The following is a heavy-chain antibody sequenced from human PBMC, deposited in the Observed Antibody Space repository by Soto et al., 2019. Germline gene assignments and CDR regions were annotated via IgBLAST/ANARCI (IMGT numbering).Heavy chain of an antibody. CDR3: ATEGGGGRYFDWFPPHY. CDR1: GGTFSSYT. J-gene: IGHJ4*02. D-gene: IGHD3-9*01. CDR2: IIPILGIA. V-gene: IGHV1-69*02. Sequence: QVQLVQSGAEVKKPGSSVKVSCKASGGTFSSYTISWVRQAPGQGLEWMGRIIPILGIANYAQKFQGRVTITADKPTSPAYIGQSSRGSEDRAVDSCATEGGGGRYFDWFPPHYWGQGTLVTVSS.